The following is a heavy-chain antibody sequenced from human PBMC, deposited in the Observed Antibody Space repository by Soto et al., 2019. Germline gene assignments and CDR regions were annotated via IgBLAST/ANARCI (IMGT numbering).Heavy chain of an antibody. CDR3: AREGSSGWAFDY. CDR1: GYTFTGYY. V-gene: IGHV1-46*01. D-gene: IGHD6-19*01. J-gene: IGHJ4*02. CDR2: INPTKGGT. Sequence: QVQLVQSGAEVKKPGASVRLSCKASGYTFTGYYMHWVRQAPGQGLEWMGIINPTKGGTAYAQEFQGRVTMTRDTSTTTVYVEVSSLRSEDTAVYFCAREGSSGWAFDYWGQGTLVTVSS.